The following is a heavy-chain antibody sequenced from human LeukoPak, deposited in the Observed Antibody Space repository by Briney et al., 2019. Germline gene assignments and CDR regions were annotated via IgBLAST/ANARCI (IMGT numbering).Heavy chain of an antibody. CDR3: AYAPQGQWLASDY. V-gene: IGHV3-30-3*01. D-gene: IGHD6-19*01. J-gene: IGHJ4*02. CDR1: GFTFRSYA. CDR2: ISYDGSNK. Sequence: GCALTLSCLASGFTFRSYAMHWLRQAPGKVLEWLAVISYDGSNKYYAGSVKGRFTISRDDSKKTLYLQMNSLRAEDTAVYYRAYAPQGQWLASDYWGQGTLVTVSS.